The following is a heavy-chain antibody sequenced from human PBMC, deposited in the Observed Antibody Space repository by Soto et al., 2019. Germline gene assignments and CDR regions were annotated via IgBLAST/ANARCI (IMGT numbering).Heavy chain of an antibody. CDR3: ASEQWLVRGYFDY. V-gene: IGHV4-34*01. J-gene: IGHJ4*02. CDR1: GGSFSGYD. D-gene: IGHD6-19*01. CDR2: INHSGST. Sequence: ASEALSLTCAVYGGSFSGYDWSWIRQPPGKGLEWIGEINHSGSTNYNPSLKSRVTISVDTSKNQFSLKLSSVTAADTAVYYCASEQWLVRGYFDYWGQGTLVTVSS.